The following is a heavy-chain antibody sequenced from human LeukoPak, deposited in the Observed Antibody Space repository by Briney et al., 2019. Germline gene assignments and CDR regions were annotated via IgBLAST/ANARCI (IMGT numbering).Heavy chain of an antibody. CDR1: GGSFSGYY. V-gene: IGHV4-34*01. J-gene: IGHJ4*02. CDR3: ARGVRY. D-gene: IGHD3-3*01. Sequence: SETLSLTCAVYGGSFSGYYWSWIRQPPGKGLEWIGGINHSGSTNYNPSLKTRVTISVDTSKNQFSLKLSSVTAADTAVYYCARGVRYWGQGTLVTVSS. CDR2: INHSGST.